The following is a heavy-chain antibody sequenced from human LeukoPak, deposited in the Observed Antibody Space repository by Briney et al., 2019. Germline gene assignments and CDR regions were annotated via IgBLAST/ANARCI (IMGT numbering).Heavy chain of an antibody. D-gene: IGHD3-22*01. CDR1: GGSLSSYY. V-gene: IGHV4-59*01. J-gene: IGHJ4*02. CDR3: ASSYYYDSSGYYRH. CDR2: IYYSGST. Sequence: PSETLSLTCTVSGGSLSSYYWSWIRQPPGKGLEWIGYIYYSGSTNYNPSLKSRVTMSVDTSKNQFSLKLSSVTAADTAVYYCASSYYYDSSGYYRHWGQGTLVTVSS.